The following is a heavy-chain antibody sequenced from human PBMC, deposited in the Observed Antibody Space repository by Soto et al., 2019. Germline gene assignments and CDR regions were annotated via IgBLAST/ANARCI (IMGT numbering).Heavy chain of an antibody. Sequence: PGGSLRLSCAASGFTFSSYWMHWVRQAPGKGLVWVSRINSDGSSTSYADSVKGRFTISRDNAKNTLYLQMNSLRAEDTAVYYCARERLVRGVIRDYYYMDVWGKGTTVTVSS. CDR3: ARERLVRGVIRDYYYMDV. D-gene: IGHD3-10*01. CDR2: INSDGSST. CDR1: GFTFSSYW. V-gene: IGHV3-74*01. J-gene: IGHJ6*03.